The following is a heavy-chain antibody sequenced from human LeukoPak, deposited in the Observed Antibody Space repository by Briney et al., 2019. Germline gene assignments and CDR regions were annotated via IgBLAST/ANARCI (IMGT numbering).Heavy chain of an antibody. CDR3: ARDIDTSSHYGWFDP. J-gene: IGHJ5*02. CDR1: GFTFSNYG. D-gene: IGHD3-22*01. V-gene: IGHV3-33*01. CDR2: IWSHGRSE. Sequence: GGSLRLYGAASGFTFSNYGIHWVRQAPGKGLEWVSVIWSHGRSEYYADSVKGRFTISRDNSKNTVSLQMNSLRAGDTAVYYCARDIDTSSHYGWFDPWGQGTLVIVSS.